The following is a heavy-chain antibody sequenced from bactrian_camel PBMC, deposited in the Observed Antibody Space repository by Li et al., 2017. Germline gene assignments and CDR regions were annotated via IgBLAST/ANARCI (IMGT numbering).Heavy chain of an antibody. CDR3: ATALRGAWDNSRNYQY. J-gene: IGHJ4*01. CDR1: GYTYNRNC. V-gene: IGHV3S1*01. D-gene: IGHD2*01. Sequence: VQLVESGGGSVQAGGSLRLSCAASGYTYNRNCMAWFRQAPGKEREGVARIATGSGNTYYADSVKGRFTISQNDAKTIVDLQMDSLTADDAGIYTCATALRGAWDNSRNYQYWGQGTQVTVS. CDR2: IATGSGNT.